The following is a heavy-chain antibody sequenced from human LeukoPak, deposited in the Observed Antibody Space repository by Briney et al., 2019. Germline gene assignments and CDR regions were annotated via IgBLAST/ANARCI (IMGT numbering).Heavy chain of an antibody. D-gene: IGHD3-22*01. V-gene: IGHV1-2*02. CDR1: GYTFTSYS. J-gene: IGHJ4*02. Sequence: ASVKVSCKTSGYTFTSYSISWVRQAPGQGLEWMGWINLNSGDRNYAQKFQGRVTMTRDTSSSTAYMEVSRLRSDDTAVYYCARVSRLYHDTSGRIFDYWGQGTLVTVSS. CDR2: INLNSGDR. CDR3: ARVSRLYHDTSGRIFDY.